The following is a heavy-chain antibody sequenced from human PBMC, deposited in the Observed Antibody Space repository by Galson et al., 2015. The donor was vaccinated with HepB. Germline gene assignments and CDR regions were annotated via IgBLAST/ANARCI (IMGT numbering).Heavy chain of an antibody. V-gene: IGHV3-23*01. Sequence: SLRLSCAASGFTFSSYAMSWVRQAPGKGLEWVSAISGSGGSTYYADSVKGRFTISRDNSKNTLYLQTNSLRAGDTAVYFCARALAGSARGLDWYFDLWGRGTLVTVSS. CDR2: ISGSGGST. CDR3: ARALAGSARGLDWYFDL. CDR1: GFTFSSYA. D-gene: IGHD1-26*01. J-gene: IGHJ2*01.